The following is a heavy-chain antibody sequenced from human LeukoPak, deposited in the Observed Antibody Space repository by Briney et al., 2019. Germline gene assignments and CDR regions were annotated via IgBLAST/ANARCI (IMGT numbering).Heavy chain of an antibody. CDR3: ARATTVVTEPHKKNDAFDI. Sequence: ASVKVSCKASGYTFTGYYMHWVRQAPGQGLEWMGWINPNSGGTNYAQTFQGRVTMTRDTSISTAYMELSRLRSDDTAVYYCARATTVVTEPHKKNDAFDIWGQGTMVTVSS. CDR2: INPNSGGT. CDR1: GYTFTGYY. D-gene: IGHD4-23*01. V-gene: IGHV1-2*02. J-gene: IGHJ3*02.